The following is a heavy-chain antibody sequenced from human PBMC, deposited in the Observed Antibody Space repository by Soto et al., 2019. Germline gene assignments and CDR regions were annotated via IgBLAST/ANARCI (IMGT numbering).Heavy chain of an antibody. CDR1: GFTLSSYG. CDR2: ISYDGANQ. J-gene: IGHJ6*01. Sequence: QVQLVESGGGVVHPGRSLRLSCAASGFTLSSYGMHWVRQTPGKGLEWVAAISYDGANQNYADSVKGRFTISRDISNNTLYLQMNSLRPEDTAVYXXAKWGXXSTSCPLVAGHYXG. CDR3: AKWGXXSTSCPLVAGHYXG. D-gene: IGHD2-2*01. V-gene: IGHV3-30*18.